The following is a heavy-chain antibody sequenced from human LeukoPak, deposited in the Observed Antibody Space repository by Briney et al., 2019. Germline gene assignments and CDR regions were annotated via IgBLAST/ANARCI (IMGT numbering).Heavy chain of an antibody. V-gene: IGHV3-11*01. CDR3: ARESGYAFDY. CDR2: ISSSGSST. CDR1: GSTLSDYF. Sequence: GGSLRLSCAASGSTLSDYFMTWIRQAPGKGLEWVSYISSSGSSTYYADSVKGRFAISTDNAKKSLYLQMNSLRAEDTAVYYCARESGYAFDYWGQGTLVTVSS. D-gene: IGHD5-12*01. J-gene: IGHJ4*02.